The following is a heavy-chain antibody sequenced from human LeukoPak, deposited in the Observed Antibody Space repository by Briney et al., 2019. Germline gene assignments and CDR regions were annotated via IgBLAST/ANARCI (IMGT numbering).Heavy chain of an antibody. CDR2: IYSGGST. Sequence: GGSLRLSCAASGFTVSSNYMSWVRQAPGKGLEWVSVIYSGGSTYYADSVKGRFTISRDNSKNTLYLQMNSLRAEDTAVYYCARDYYDSSGYYGWFDLWGQGTLVTVSS. J-gene: IGHJ5*02. D-gene: IGHD3-22*01. CDR3: ARDYYDSSGYYGWFDL. CDR1: GFTVSSNY. V-gene: IGHV3-66*01.